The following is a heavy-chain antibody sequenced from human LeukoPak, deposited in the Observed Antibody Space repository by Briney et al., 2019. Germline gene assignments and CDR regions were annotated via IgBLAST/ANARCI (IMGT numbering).Heavy chain of an antibody. D-gene: IGHD4-17*01. CDR3: AGYADYGDYAGGYFDY. J-gene: IGHJ4*02. CDR1: GGSFSGYY. CDR2: INHSGST. V-gene: IGHV4-34*01. Sequence: PSETLSLTCAVYGGSFSGYYWSWIRQPPGKGLEWIGEINHSGSTNYNPSLKSRVTISVDTSKNQFSLKLSSVTAADTAVYYCAGYADYGDYAGGYFDYWGQGTLVTVSS.